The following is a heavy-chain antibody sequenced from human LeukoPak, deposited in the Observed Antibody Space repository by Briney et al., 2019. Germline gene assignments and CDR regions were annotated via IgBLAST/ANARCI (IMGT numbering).Heavy chain of an antibody. CDR1: GFTLSTYW. CDR3: ARVEYSSSWYYFDY. Sequence: GGSLRLSCAASGFTLSTYWMSWVRQAPGKGLEWVSSITSSSSNIYYADSVKGRFTISRDNAKNSLYLQMNSLRAEDTAVYYCARVEYSSSWYYFDYWGQGALVTVSS. CDR2: ITSSSSNI. J-gene: IGHJ4*02. D-gene: IGHD6-13*01. V-gene: IGHV3-21*01.